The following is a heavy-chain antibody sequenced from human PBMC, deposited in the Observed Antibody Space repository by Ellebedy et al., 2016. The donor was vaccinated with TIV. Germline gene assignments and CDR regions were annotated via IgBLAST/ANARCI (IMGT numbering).Heavy chain of an antibody. CDR2: IKQDGSEE. CDR1: GFTVSSYW. Sequence: PGGSLRLSCTDSGFTVSSYWMQWVRQALGKGLEWVANIKQDGSEEYYLDSVKGRFTISRDNAKKSLYLQMNSLRSEDTAVYYCARGSGWIIDYWGQGTLVTVSS. J-gene: IGHJ4*02. V-gene: IGHV3-7*04. CDR3: ARGSGWIIDY. D-gene: IGHD6-19*01.